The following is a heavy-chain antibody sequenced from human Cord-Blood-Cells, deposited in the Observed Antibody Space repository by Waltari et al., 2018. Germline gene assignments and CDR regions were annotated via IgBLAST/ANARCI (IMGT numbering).Heavy chain of an antibody. Sequence: QVQLQQWGAGLLKPSETLSLTCAVYGGSFSGYYWSWIRQPPGKGLEWNGEINHSGSTNYNPSLKSRVTISVDTSKNQFSLKLSSVTAADTAVYYCARGQLWAAPDYWGQGTLVTVSS. D-gene: IGHD5-18*01. CDR1: GGSFSGYY. CDR3: ARGQLWAAPDY. CDR2: INHSGST. V-gene: IGHV4-34*01. J-gene: IGHJ4*02.